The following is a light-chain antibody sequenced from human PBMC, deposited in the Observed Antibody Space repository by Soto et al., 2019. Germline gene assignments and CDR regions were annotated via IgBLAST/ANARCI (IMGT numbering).Light chain of an antibody. J-gene: IGKJ5*01. V-gene: IGKV3-20*01. Sequence: EIVLTQSPDTLSLSPGERATLSCRASESVTSSHLAWYQQTRGQAPRLLIYGASSRATGIPDRFSGSGSGTDFTLNISRLEPEDFAVYYCQHYGSSSNTFGQGTRLEIK. CDR2: GAS. CDR1: ESVTSSH. CDR3: QHYGSSSNT.